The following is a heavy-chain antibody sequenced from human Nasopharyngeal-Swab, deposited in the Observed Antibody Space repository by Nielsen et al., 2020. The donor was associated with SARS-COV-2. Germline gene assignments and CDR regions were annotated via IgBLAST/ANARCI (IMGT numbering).Heavy chain of an antibody. D-gene: IGHD6-13*01. CDR3: ARLAGRTAFDI. CDR2: IYYSGST. Sequence: SETLSLTCPFSGGSISSFYWSWIRQPPGKGLEWIGYIYYSGSTNYNPSLKSRVTISVDTSKNQFSLKLSSVTAADTAVYYCARLAGRTAFDIWGQGTMVTVSS. V-gene: IGHV4-59*01. J-gene: IGHJ3*02. CDR1: GGSISSFY.